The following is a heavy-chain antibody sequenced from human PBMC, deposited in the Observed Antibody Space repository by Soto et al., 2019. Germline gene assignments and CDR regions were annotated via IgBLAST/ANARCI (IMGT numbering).Heavy chain of an antibody. CDR1: GGSISSSSYY. CDR3: ARQQVVPAVLHLFDY. Sequence: SETLSLTCTVSGGSISSSSYYWGWIRQPPGKGLEWIGSIYYSGSTYYNPSLKSRVTISVDTSKNQFSLKLSSVTAADTAVYYCARQQVVPAVLHLFDYWGQGTLVTVSS. CDR2: IYYSGST. D-gene: IGHD2-2*01. V-gene: IGHV4-39*01. J-gene: IGHJ4*02.